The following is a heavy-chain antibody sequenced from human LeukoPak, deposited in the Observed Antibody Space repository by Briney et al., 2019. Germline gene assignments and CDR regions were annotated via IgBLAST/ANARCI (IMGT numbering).Heavy chain of an antibody. Sequence: PGGSLRLSCAASGFTFSSYWMYWVRQAPGKGLVWVSRIESDGASTTYADSVKGRFTISRDNAKNTLYLQMNSLRAEDTAVYYCARGYTYGSIDYWGQGTLVTVSS. J-gene: IGHJ4*02. CDR2: IESDGAST. CDR1: GFTFSSYW. CDR3: ARGYTYGSIDY. V-gene: IGHV3-74*01. D-gene: IGHD5-18*01.